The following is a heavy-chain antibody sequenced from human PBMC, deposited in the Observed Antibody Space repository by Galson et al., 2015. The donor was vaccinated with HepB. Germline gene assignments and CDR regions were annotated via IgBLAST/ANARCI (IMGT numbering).Heavy chain of an antibody. D-gene: IGHD5-24*01. V-gene: IGHV3-23*01. CDR3: AKSRDGYNYRSSYFDY. Sequence: SLRLSCAASGFTFSSYAMSWVRQAPGKGLEWVSAISGSGGSTYYADSVKGRFTISRDNSKNTLYLQMNSLRAEDTAVYYCAKSRDGYNYRSSYFDYWGQGTLVTVSS. CDR2: ISGSGGST. CDR1: GFTFSSYA. J-gene: IGHJ4*02.